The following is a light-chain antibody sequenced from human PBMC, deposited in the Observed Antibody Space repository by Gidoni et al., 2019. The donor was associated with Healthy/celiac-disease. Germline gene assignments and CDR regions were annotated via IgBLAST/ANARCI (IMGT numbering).Light chain of an antibody. CDR1: QSVLYSSNNKNY. J-gene: IGKJ3*01. V-gene: IGKV4-1*01. Sequence: DIVMTQSPDSLAVSLGERATINCKSSQSVLYSSNNKNYLAWYQQKPGQPPKLLISWASTRASGVPDRFSGSGSGTDFTLTISSLQAEDVAVYYCQQYYSTPFTFGPGTKVEIK. CDR2: WAS. CDR3: QQYYSTPFT.